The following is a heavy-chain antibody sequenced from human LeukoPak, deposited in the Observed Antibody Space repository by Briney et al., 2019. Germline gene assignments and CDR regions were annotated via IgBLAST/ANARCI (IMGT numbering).Heavy chain of an antibody. J-gene: IGHJ4*02. CDR1: GYTFTSYY. Sequence: ASVKVSCKASGYTFTSYYMHWVRQAPGQGLEWMGIINPSGGSTSYAQKFQGRVTMTRDTSTSSVYMELSSLRSEDTAVYYCAREGPRIAPPGEDFDYGGKETLAPVSS. CDR2: INPSGGST. D-gene: IGHD6-13*01. V-gene: IGHV1-46*01. CDR3: AREGPRIAPPGEDFDY.